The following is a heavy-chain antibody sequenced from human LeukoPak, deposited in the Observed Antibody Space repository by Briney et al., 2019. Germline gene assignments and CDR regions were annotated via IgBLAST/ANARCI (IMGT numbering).Heavy chain of an antibody. D-gene: IGHD3-10*01. V-gene: IGHV3-30*04. CDR1: GFTFSNFY. CDR3: ARDSYGMDL. J-gene: IGHJ6*03. CDR2: MSYDGRTE. Sequence: GGSLRLSCEASGFTFSNFYMHWARQAPGKGLEWVAVMSYDGRTEHHADSVKSRFTISRDNSKNTLYPQMNSLRIDDTAIYYCARDSYGMDLWGKGTTVTVSS.